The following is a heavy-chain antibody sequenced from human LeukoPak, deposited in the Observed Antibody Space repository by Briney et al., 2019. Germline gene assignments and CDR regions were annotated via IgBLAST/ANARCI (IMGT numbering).Heavy chain of an antibody. V-gene: IGHV3-23*01. D-gene: IGHD3-22*01. Sequence: GGSLRLSCAASGFTFSSYAMSWVRQAPGKGLEWVSAISGSGGSTYYADSVKGRFTISRDNSKNTLYLQMNSLRAEDTAVYYCAKAPRSPDSSGYHADAFDIWGQGTMVTVSS. J-gene: IGHJ3*02. CDR2: ISGSGGST. CDR1: GFTFSSYA. CDR3: AKAPRSPDSSGYHADAFDI.